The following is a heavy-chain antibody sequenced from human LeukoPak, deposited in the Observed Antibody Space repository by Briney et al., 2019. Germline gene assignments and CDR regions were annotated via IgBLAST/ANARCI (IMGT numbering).Heavy chain of an antibody. Sequence: SQTLSLTRAISGDSVSSNSAAWNWIRQSPSRGLEWLGRTYYRSKWYNDYAVSVKSRITINPDTSKNQFSLQLNSVTPEDTAVYYCARSEAMASYIVPDYYYGMDVWGQGTTVTVSS. CDR1: GDSVSSNSAA. CDR3: ARSEAMASYIVPDYYYGMDV. J-gene: IGHJ6*02. V-gene: IGHV6-1*01. CDR2: TYYRSKWYN. D-gene: IGHD5-18*01.